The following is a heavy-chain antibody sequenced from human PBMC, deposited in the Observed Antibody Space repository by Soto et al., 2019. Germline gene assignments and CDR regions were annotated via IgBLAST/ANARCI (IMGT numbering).Heavy chain of an antibody. CDR2: ISGSGIST. CDR1: GFIFSSYA. V-gene: IGHV3-23*01. D-gene: IGHD2-2*01. J-gene: IGHJ5*02. Sequence: PGGSLRLSCAASGFIFSSYAMSWVRQAPGKGLEWVSAISGSGISTYYADSVKGRFTISRDNSKNTLYLQMNSLRAEDTAVYYCAKEKISTSCCNWVHPWGQGTLVTVS. CDR3: AKEKISTSCCNWVHP.